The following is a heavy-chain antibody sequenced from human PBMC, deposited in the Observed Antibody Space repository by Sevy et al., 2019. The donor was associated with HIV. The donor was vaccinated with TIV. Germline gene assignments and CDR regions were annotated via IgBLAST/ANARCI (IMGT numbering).Heavy chain of an antibody. CDR1: GYTFTGYY. J-gene: IGHJ6*02. CDR2: INPNSGGT. Sequence: ASVKVSCKASGYTFTGYYMHWVRQAPGQGLEWMGWINPNSGGTNYAQKFQGRVTMTRDTSISTAYMELSRLRSDDTAVYYCAREHIAAAANYYYYGMDVWGQRTTVTVSS. D-gene: IGHD6-13*01. V-gene: IGHV1-2*02. CDR3: AREHIAAAANYYYYGMDV.